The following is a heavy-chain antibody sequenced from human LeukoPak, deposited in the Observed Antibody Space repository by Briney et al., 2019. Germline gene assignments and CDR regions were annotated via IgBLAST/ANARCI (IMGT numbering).Heavy chain of an antibody. CDR2: ISSSGSTI. J-gene: IGHJ4*02. CDR3: ARDVILSSGWLNPFDY. V-gene: IGHV3-11*04. CDR1: GFTFSDYY. D-gene: IGHD6-19*01. Sequence: PGGSLRLSCAASGFTFSDYYMSWIRQAPGKGLEWVSYISSSGSTIYYADSVKGRFTISRDNSKNTLYLQMNSLRAEDTAVYYCARDVILSSGWLNPFDYWGQGTLVTVSS.